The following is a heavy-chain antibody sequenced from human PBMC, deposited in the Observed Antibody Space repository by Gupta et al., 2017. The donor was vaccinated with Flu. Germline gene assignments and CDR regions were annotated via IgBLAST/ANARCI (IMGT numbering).Heavy chain of an antibody. V-gene: IGHV3-48*03. D-gene: IGHD3-10*01. CDR2: IDSGGNTK. CDR1: GFTVSHYA. CDR3: ARSGNYFDY. Sequence: EVQFVESGGDFVQPGESLRLSCVASGFTVSHYAMNWVRQTPGKGLEWIAYIDSGGNTKYYADSVKGRFTISRDHAKRSMDLQMYSLRPEDTAIYYCARSGNYFDYWGQGTLVTVSS. J-gene: IGHJ4*02.